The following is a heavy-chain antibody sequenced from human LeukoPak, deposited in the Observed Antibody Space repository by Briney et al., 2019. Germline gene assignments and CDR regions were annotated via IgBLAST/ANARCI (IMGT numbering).Heavy chain of an antibody. CDR1: GFTFSSYG. V-gene: IGHV3-30*02. CDR2: IRYDGSNK. CDR3: AREESIVGASAAWFDP. D-gene: IGHD1-26*01. Sequence: GGSLRLSCAASGFTFSSYGMHWVRQAPGKGLEWVAFIRYDGSNKYYADSVKGRFTISRDNSKNTLYLQMNSLRAEDTAVYYCAREESIVGASAAWFDPWGQGTLVTVSS. J-gene: IGHJ5*02.